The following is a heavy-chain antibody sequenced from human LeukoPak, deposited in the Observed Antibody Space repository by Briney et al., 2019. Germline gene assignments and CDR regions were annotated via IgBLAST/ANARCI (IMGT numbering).Heavy chain of an antibody. CDR2: ISSTGRT. D-gene: IGHD6-19*01. J-gene: IGHJ5*02. CDR1: GASISSDTYF. CDR3: AKGAGPPWFDP. Sequence: PSQTLSLTCTVSGASISSDTYFWSWIRQPAGTGLEWIGRISSTGRTDYNPSLTSRVTISIDTSKNQFSTNLNSVTAADTAVYYCAKGAGPPWFDPWGQGTLVTVSS. V-gene: IGHV4-61*02.